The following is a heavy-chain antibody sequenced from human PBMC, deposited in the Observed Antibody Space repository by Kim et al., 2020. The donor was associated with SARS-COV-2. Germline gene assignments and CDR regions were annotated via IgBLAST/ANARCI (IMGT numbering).Heavy chain of an antibody. J-gene: IGHJ6*02. Sequence: SLRLSCAASGFTFGDYAMHWVRQAPGKGLEWVSGISWNSNNIGFADSVKGRFTISRDNAKNSLYLQMNSLRAEDTALYYCSKDIKPYYYYYGMDVWGQGTTVTVSS. CDR1: GFTFGDYA. CDR3: SKDIKPYYYYYGMDV. V-gene: IGHV3-9*01. CDR2: ISWNSNNI.